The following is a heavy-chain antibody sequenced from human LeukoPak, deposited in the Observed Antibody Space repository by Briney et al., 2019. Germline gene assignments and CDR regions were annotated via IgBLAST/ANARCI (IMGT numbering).Heavy chain of an antibody. V-gene: IGHV1-18*01. J-gene: IGHJ4*02. Sequence: GASVNVSCKASGYTFTSYVISWVRQAPGQGLEWMGWINAHNGKTKYAQKLQGRVTITTDPSTRPAYLELRSLRSDDTGVYFCASGATYVMLLGSSYFVHWRRGTLVSVSS. CDR3: ASGATYVMLLGSSYFVH. CDR2: INAHNGKT. CDR1: GYTFTSYV. D-gene: IGHD3-10*01.